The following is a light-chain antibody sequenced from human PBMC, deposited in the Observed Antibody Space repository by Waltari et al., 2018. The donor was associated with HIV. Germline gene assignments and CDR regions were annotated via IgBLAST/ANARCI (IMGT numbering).Light chain of an antibody. V-gene: IGLV1-40*01. CDR3: QSYDSSLSGPRV. Sequence: QSVLTQPPSVSGAPGQRATIPRTGSSSTIGAGSQVHWYQQLPGTAPKPLIYGNSNRPSGVPDRFSGSKSGTSASLAITGLQAEDEADYYCQSYDSSLSGPRVFGTGTKVTVL. J-gene: IGLJ1*01. CDR2: GNS. CDR1: SSTIGAGSQ.